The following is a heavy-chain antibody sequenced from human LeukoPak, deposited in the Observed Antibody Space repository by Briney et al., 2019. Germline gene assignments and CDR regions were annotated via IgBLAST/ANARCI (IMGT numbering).Heavy chain of an antibody. Sequence: ASVKVSCKVSGYTLTELSMHWVRQAPGKGLEWMGRFDPEDGETIYAQKFQGRVTMTEDTSTDTAYMELSSLRSEDTAVYYCATSRGATAMVTDYFDYWGQGTLVTVSS. CDR1: GYTLTELS. J-gene: IGHJ4*02. CDR3: ATSRGATAMVTDYFDY. V-gene: IGHV1-24*01. D-gene: IGHD5-18*01. CDR2: FDPEDGET.